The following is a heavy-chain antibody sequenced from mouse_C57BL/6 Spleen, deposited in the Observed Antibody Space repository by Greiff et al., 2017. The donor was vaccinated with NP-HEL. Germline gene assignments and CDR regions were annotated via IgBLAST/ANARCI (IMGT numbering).Heavy chain of an antibody. Sequence: QVQLQQSGPELVKPGASVKISCKASGYAFSSSWMNWVKQRPGKGLEWIGRIYPGDGDTNYNGKFKGKATLTADKSSSTAYMQLSSLTSEDSAVYFCAEGPYSNYYYAMDYWGQGTSVTVSS. J-gene: IGHJ4*01. CDR3: AEGPYSNYYYAMDY. CDR2: IYPGDGDT. CDR1: GYAFSSSW. D-gene: IGHD2-5*01. V-gene: IGHV1-82*01.